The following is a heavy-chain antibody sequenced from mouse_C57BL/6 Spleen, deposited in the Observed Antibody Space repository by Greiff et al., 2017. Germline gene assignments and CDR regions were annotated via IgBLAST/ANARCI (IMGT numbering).Heavy chain of an antibody. CDR2: IYPRSGNT. Sequence: QVQLQQSGAELARPGASVKLSCKASGYTFTSYGISWVKQRTGQGLEWIGEIYPRSGNTYYNEKFKGKATLTADKSSSTAYMELRSLTSEDSAVYFCARSFYYDYCYAMDYWGQGTSVTVSS. D-gene: IGHD2-4*01. CDR3: ARSFYYDYCYAMDY. V-gene: IGHV1-81*01. CDR1: GYTFTSYG. J-gene: IGHJ4*01.